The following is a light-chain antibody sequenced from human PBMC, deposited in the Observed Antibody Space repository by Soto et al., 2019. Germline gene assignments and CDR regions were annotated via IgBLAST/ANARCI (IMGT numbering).Light chain of an antibody. J-gene: IGLJ2*01. CDR3: CSYAGSSTFVV. V-gene: IGLV2-23*03. CDR1: SSDVGSYNL. CDR2: EGS. Sequence: QSALTRPASVSGSPGQSITISCTGTSSDVGSYNLVSWYQQHPGKAPKVMIYEGSKRPSGVSNRFSGSKSGNTASLTISGLQAEDEADYYCCSYAGSSTFVVFGGGTQLTVL.